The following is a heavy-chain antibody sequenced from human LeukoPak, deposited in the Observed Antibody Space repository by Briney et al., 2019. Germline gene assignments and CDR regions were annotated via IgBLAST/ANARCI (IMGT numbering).Heavy chain of an antibody. Sequence: PGGSLRLSCAASGFTFSSYAMSWVRQAPGKGLEWVSAISGSGGSTYYADSVEGRFTISRDNSKNTLYLQMNSLRAEDTAVYYCAKNPSWFGELPVDYWGQGTLVTVSS. CDR1: GFTFSSYA. D-gene: IGHD3-10*01. CDR2: ISGSGGST. J-gene: IGHJ4*02. V-gene: IGHV3-23*01. CDR3: AKNPSWFGELPVDY.